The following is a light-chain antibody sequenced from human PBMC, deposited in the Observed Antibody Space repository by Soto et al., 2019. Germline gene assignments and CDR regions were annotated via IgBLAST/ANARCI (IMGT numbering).Light chain of an antibody. CDR2: GAS. J-gene: IGKJ4*01. CDR1: QSVSSN. V-gene: IGKV3-15*01. Sequence: EIVMTQSPATLSVSPGERATLSCRASQSVSSNLAWYQQKPGQAPRLLIYGASTRATGIPARFSGSGSGTXXXXXXXXXQSEDXAXXXXXQYNNWPLTFGGGTKVEIK. CDR3: XQYNNWPLT.